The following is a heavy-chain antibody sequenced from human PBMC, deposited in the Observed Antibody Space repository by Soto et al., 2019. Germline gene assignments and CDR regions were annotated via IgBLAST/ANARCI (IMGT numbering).Heavy chain of an antibody. V-gene: IGHV3-48*03. Sequence: EVQLVESGGGLVQPGGSLTLSCAASGFTFSSYEMNWVRQAPGKGLEWVSYISGRGTSTYYATSVKGRFTISRDNAKSSLFLQMNSLRAEDTAVYYCARGLSKGDTWGQGTLVTVSS. CDR2: ISGRGTST. CDR1: GFTFSSYE. J-gene: IGHJ5*02. CDR3: ARGLSKGDT.